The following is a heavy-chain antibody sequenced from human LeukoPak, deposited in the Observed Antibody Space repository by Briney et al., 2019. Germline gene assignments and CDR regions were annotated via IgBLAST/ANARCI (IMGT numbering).Heavy chain of an antibody. CDR1: GYTFTSYY. D-gene: IGHD3-10*01. V-gene: IGHV1-46*01. CDR3: ARDPMVRGVGARVNWFDP. CDR2: INPSGGST. J-gene: IGHJ5*02. Sequence: ASVKVSCKASGYTFTSYYMHWVRQAPGQGLEWMGIINPSGGSTSYAQKFQGRVTMTRDTSTSTVYMELSSLRSEDTAVYYCARDPMVRGVGARVNWFDPWGQGTLVTASS.